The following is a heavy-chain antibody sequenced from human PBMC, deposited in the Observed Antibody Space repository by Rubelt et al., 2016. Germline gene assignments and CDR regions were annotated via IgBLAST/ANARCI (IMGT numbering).Heavy chain of an antibody. Sequence: IWYDGSNKFYADSVKGRFSISKDNSKNTLYLQMSSLRSEDTAIYYCVKYDSSGYFYGRFDSWGQGTPVTVSS. CDR2: IWYDGSNK. J-gene: IGHJ4*02. D-gene: IGHD3-22*01. V-gene: IGHV3-33*06. CDR3: VKYDSSGYFYGRFDS.